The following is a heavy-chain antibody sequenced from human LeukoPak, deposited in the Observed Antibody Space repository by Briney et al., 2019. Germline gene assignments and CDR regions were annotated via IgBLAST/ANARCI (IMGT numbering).Heavy chain of an antibody. Sequence: SETLSLTCPVSGGSISSYYWSWIRQPPGKGLEWIGYIYYSGSTNYNLSLKSRVTISVDTSKNQFSLKLSSVTAADTAVYYCARTMMTTVTFDYWGQGTLVTVSS. CDR1: GGSISSYY. CDR3: ARTMMTTVTFDY. J-gene: IGHJ4*02. CDR2: IYYSGST. D-gene: IGHD4-17*01. V-gene: IGHV4-59*08.